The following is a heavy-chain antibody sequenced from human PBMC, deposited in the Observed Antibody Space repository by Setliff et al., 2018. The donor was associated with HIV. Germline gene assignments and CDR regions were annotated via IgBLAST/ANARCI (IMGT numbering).Heavy chain of an antibody. J-gene: IGHJ4*02. D-gene: IGHD4-17*01. CDR1: GFTFSDYY. Sequence: GGSLRLSCAASGFTFSDYYMSWLRQAPGKGLEWVSYISRDGNTIYYADSVKGRFTISRDNAKNSLYLQLNSLIPEDTAVYYCARDKDEDYGSTSFDYWGQGILVTVSS. V-gene: IGHV3-11*01. CDR2: ISRDGNTI. CDR3: ARDKDEDYGSTSFDY.